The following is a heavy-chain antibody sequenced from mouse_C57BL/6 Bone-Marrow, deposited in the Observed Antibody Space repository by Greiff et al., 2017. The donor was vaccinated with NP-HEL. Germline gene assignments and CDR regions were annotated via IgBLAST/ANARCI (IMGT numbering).Heavy chain of an antibody. CDR1: GYTFTSYG. CDR3: ARALLFYAMDY. D-gene: IGHD2-10*01. CDR2: IYPRSGNT. J-gene: IGHJ4*01. V-gene: IGHV1-81*01. Sequence: VQLQQSGAELARPGASVKLSCKASGYTFTSYGISWVKQRTGQGLEWIGEIYPRSGNTYYNEKFKGKATRTADKSSSTAYMELRSLTSEDSAVYFCARALLFYAMDYWGQGTSVTVSS.